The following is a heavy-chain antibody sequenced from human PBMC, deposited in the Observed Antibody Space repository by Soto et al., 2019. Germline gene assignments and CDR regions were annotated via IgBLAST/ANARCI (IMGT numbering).Heavy chain of an antibody. CDR3: TTLVRGYSYGDH. CDR1: GFTFTNAW. Sequence: EVQLVESGGGLVEPGGSLRLSCAASGFTFTNAWMSWVRQAPGKGLEWVGRIKTKTEGETTDYAAPVKGRFTVTRDDSRNTLHLQMNSLKTEDTAVYYCTTLVRGYSYGDHWGQGTQVTVSS. V-gene: IGHV3-15*01. J-gene: IGHJ4*02. CDR2: IKTKTEGETT. D-gene: IGHD5-18*01.